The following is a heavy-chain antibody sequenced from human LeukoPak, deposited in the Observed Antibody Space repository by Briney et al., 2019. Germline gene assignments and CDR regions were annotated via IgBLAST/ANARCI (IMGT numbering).Heavy chain of an antibody. CDR2: INPNSGGT. J-gene: IGHJ5*02. CDR1: GYTFTGYY. CDR3: AREKFGSTSCLDP. V-gene: IGHV1-2*02. D-gene: IGHD2-2*01. Sequence: ASVKVSCKGSGYTFTGYYMHCVRQAPGQGLEWMGWINPNSGGTNYAQKFQGRVTMTRDTSISTAYMELSRLRSDDTAVYYCAREKFGSTSCLDPWGQGTLVTVSS.